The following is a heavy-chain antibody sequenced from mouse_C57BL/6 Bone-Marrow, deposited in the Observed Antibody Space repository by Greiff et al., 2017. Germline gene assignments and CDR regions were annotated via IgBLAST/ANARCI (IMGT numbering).Heavy chain of an antibody. Sequence: VQLQQPGAELVKPGASVKMSCKASGYPFTSYWITWVKQRPGPGLPWIGDIYPGSGRPNYNEKFKSKATLTVDTSSSTAYMQLSSLTSEDSAVYYWARGGLYSNYFDYWGQVATLP. CDR2: IYPGSGRP. D-gene: IGHD2-5*01. J-gene: IGHJ2*01. V-gene: IGHV1-55*01. CDR1: GYPFTSYW. CDR3: ARGGLYSNYFDY.